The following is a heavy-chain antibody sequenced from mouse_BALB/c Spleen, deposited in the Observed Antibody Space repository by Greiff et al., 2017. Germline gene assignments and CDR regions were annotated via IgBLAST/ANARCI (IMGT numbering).Heavy chain of an antibody. CDR1: GYTFTDYN. CDR2: INPNNGGT. D-gene: IGHD2-4*01. J-gene: IGHJ3*01. Sequence: EVKLVESGPELVKPGASVKIPCKASGYTFTDYNMDWVKQSHGKSLEWIGDINPNNGGTIYNQKFKGKATLTVDKSSSTAYMELRSLTSEDTAVYYCARGVISFAYWGQGTLVTVSA. CDR3: ARGVISFAY. V-gene: IGHV1-18*01.